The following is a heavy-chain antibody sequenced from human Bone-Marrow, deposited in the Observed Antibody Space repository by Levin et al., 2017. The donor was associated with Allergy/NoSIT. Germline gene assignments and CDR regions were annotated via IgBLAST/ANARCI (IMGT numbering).Heavy chain of an antibody. CDR3: ARDVRDYYSSRFDY. D-gene: IGHD3-10*01. CDR1: GFTFSNYW. V-gene: IGHV3-7*04. J-gene: IGHJ4*02. Sequence: PGGSLRLSCAASGFTFSNYWMNWVRQAPGKGLEWVANIREDGDEKYYVESVKGRFTISRDNAKNSLYLQMNSLRAEDTAVYYCARDVRDYYSSRFDYWGQGTLVIVSS. CDR2: IREDGDEK.